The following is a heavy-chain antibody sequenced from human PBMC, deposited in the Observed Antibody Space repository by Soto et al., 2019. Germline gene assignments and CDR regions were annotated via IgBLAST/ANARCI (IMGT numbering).Heavy chain of an antibody. J-gene: IGHJ4*02. CDR1: GFTFSSYS. CDR3: AREVRGTAPFDY. V-gene: IGHV3-21*01. D-gene: IGHD6-13*01. CDR2: ISSSSSYI. Sequence: LRLSCAASGFTFSSYSMNWVRQAPGKGLEWVSSISSSSSYIYYADSVKGRFTISRDNAKNSLYLQMNSLRAEDTAVYYCAREVRGTAPFDYWGQGTLVTVSS.